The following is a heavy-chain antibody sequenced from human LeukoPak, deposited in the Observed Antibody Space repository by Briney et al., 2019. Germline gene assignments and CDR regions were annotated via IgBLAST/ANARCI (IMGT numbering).Heavy chain of an antibody. V-gene: IGHV1-69*06. CDR3: SSIFPYCYNDRQGAFDY. CDR2: IIPIFGTA. J-gene: IGHJ3*01. Sequence: SVKLSCEASGGTFSSYAISWVRQAPGQGPEWMGGIIPIFGTANYAQKFQGRVTITADKSKSTAYMELSSLRSEDTAVYYCSSIFPYCYNDRQGAFDYWGQGKMVPVS. CDR1: GGTFSSYA. D-gene: IGHD3-22*01.